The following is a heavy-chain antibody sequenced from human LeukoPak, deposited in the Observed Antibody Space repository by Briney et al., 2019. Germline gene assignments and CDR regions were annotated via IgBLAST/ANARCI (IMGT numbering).Heavy chain of an antibody. Sequence: PGGAPRLSCAVSGFTFCTYAMSWVRQAPRGGLEWVSPINPAGSSTFYADSVKGRFTISIDTSLHTHYLHMNSLRADDSAVYFCAKEAGIVLGGDYWGQGTLVTVSS. V-gene: IGHV3-23*01. CDR2: INPAGSST. D-gene: IGHD3-16*02. CDR3: AKEAGIVLGGDY. J-gene: IGHJ4*02. CDR1: GFTFCTYA.